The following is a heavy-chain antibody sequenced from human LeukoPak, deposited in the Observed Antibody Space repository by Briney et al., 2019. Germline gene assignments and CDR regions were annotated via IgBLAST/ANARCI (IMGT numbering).Heavy chain of an antibody. CDR1: GGSLSSFY. D-gene: IGHD6-13*01. V-gene: IGHV4-59*01. CDR2: IYYSGTT. CDR3: ARGVYIAAAQYGY. J-gene: IGHJ4*02. Sequence: SETLSLTCTLSGGSLSSFYWSWIRQPPGKGLEWIGYIYYSGTTNYNPSLKSRVTISVDTSKNQFSLKLSSVTAADTAVYYCARGVYIAAAQYGYWGQGTLVTVSS.